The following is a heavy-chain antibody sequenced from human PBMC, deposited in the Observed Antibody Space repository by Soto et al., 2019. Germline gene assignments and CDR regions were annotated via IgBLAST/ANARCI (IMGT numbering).Heavy chain of an antibody. J-gene: IGHJ3*02. D-gene: IGHD4-4*01. V-gene: IGHV3-53*01. CDR2: IYSGGST. CDR1: GFTVSSNY. Sequence: GSLRLSCAASGFTVSSNYMSWVRQAPGKGLEWVSVIYSGGSTYYADSVKGRFTISRDNSKNTLYLQMNSLRAEDTAVYYCARAVTTKDAFDIWGQGTMVTVSS. CDR3: ARAVTTKDAFDI.